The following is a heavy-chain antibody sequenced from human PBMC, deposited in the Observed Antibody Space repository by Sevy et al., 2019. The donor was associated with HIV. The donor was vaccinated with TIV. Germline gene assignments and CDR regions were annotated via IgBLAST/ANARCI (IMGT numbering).Heavy chain of an antibody. J-gene: IGHJ6*02. CDR3: ARTSAHSSGHFDYYYGMDV. Sequence: GGYLRLSCAASGLTVSSNYMSWVRQAPGKGLEWVSVIYSDGSTYYAESVKGRFRISRDNSKNTLYLQMNILRAEDTTVYYCARTSAHSSGHFDYYYGMDVWGQGTTVTVSS. CDR1: GLTVSSNY. CDR2: IYSDGST. D-gene: IGHD3-22*01. V-gene: IGHV3-53*01.